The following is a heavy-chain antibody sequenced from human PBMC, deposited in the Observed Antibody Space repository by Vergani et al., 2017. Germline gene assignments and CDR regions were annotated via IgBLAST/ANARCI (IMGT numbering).Heavy chain of an antibody. CDR1: GGTFSSYA. D-gene: IGHD3-22*01. J-gene: IGHJ4*02. CDR2: IIPIFGTA. V-gene: IGHV1-69*01. CDR3: ARGGSYDYDSGGYKRTPFDY. Sequence: QVQLVQSGAEVKKPGSSVKVSCKASGGTFSSYAISWVRQAPGQGLEWMGGIIPIFGTANYAQKFQGRVTITADESTRTAYMELSSLRSEDTAVYCCARGGSYDYDSGGYKRTPFDYWGQGTLVTVSS.